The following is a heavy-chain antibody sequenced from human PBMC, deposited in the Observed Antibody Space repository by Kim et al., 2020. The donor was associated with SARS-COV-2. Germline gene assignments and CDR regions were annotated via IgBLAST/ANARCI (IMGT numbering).Heavy chain of an antibody. V-gene: IGHV4-39*01. D-gene: IGHD1-7*01. CDR1: GGSISGYF. Sequence: SETLSLTCNVYGGSISGYFWGWIRQPPGKGLEWIGSVSYIGNTHYNPSLKTRLTISVDTSKNQLSLNLKSVTATDTAVYYFTRGSSSGTNRLDSWGQGTLVTVSS. CDR2: VSYIGNT. J-gene: IGHJ4*02. CDR3: TRGSSSGTNRLDS.